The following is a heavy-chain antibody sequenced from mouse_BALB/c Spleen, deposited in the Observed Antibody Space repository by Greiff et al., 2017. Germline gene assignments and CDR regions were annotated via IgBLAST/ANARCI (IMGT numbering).Heavy chain of an antibody. CDR2: IRNKANGYTT. Sequence: EVKVVESGGGLVQPGGSLRLSCATSGFTFTDYYMSWVRQPPGKALEWLGFIRNKANGYTTEYSASVKGRFTISRDNSQSILYLQMNTLRAEDSATYYCARAHYRYDGFDYWGQGTTLTVSS. CDR1: GFTFTDYY. J-gene: IGHJ2*01. V-gene: IGHV7-3*02. D-gene: IGHD2-14*01. CDR3: ARAHYRYDGFDY.